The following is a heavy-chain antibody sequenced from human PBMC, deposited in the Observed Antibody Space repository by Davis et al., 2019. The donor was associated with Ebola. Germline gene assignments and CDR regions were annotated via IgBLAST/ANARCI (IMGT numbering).Heavy chain of an antibody. Sequence: PGGSLRLSCAASGFTFSSYSMNWVRQAPGKGLEWVSYISSSSSTIYYADSVKGRFTISRDNAKNSLYLQMNSLRDEDTAVYYCAREFGVAGGYYYGMDVWGQGTTVTVSS. D-gene: IGHD3-10*01. CDR1: GFTFSSYS. J-gene: IGHJ6*02. CDR3: AREFGVAGGYYYGMDV. V-gene: IGHV3-48*02. CDR2: ISSSSSTI.